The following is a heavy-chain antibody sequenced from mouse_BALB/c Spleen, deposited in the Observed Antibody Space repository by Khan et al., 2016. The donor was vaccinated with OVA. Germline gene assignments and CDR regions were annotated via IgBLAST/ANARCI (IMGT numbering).Heavy chain of an antibody. CDR1: GFSLTSYG. CDR3: ARNYDYDEGLAY. J-gene: IGHJ3*01. V-gene: IGHV2-2*02. CDR2: IWSGGST. D-gene: IGHD2-4*01. Sequence: VELVESGPGLVQPSQSLSITCTVSGFSLTSYGVHWVRQSPGKGLEWLGVIWSGGSTDYNAAFISRLSISKDNSKRQVFFKMNSLQANDTAIYYCARNYDYDEGLAYWGQGTLVTVSA.